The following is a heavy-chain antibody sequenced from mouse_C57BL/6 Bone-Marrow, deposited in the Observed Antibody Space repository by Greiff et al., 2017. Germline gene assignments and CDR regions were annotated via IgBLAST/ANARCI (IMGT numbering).Heavy chain of an antibody. D-gene: IGHD1-1*01. CDR1: GYSFTSYY. CDR3: ARSEVYYGSSFAY. CDR2: IYPGSGNT. Sequence: VQLQQSGPELVKPGASVKISCKASGYSFTSYYIHWVKQRPGQGLEWIGWIYPGSGNTKYNEKFKGKATLTADTSSSTAYMQLSSLTSEDSAVYYCARSEVYYGSSFAYWGQGTLVTVSA. J-gene: IGHJ3*01. V-gene: IGHV1-66*01.